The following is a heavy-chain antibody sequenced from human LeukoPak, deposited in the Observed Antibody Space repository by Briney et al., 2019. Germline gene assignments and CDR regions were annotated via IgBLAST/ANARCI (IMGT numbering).Heavy chain of an antibody. Sequence: SETLSLTCTVSGGSISSSSYYWGWIRQPPGKGLEWIGSIYYSGSTYYNPSLKSRVTISVDTSKNQFSLKLSSVTAADTAVYYCARDRFYDFWSGYSTGFDYWGQGTLVTVSS. D-gene: IGHD3-3*01. CDR3: ARDRFYDFWSGYSTGFDY. J-gene: IGHJ4*02. V-gene: IGHV4-39*07. CDR2: IYYSGST. CDR1: GGSISSSSYY.